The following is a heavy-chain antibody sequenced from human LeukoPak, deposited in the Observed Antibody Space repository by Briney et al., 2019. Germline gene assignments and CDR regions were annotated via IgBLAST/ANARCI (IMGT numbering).Heavy chain of an antibody. CDR2: INPSGGST. CDR1: GYTFSSYY. D-gene: IGHD2-15*01. Sequence: ASVKVSCKASGYTFSSYYMHWVRQAPGQGLEWMGIINPSGGSTSYAQKFQGRVTMTRDTSTSTVYMELSSLRSEDTAVYYCARVSPHCSGGSCYFDSWGQGTLVIVSS. V-gene: IGHV1-46*01. J-gene: IGHJ4*02. CDR3: ARVSPHCSGGSCYFDS.